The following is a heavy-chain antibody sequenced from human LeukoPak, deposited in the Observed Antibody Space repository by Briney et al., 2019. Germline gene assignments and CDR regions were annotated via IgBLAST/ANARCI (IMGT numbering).Heavy chain of an antibody. CDR1: GFTFSSYG. D-gene: IGHD6-19*01. J-gene: IGHJ6*02. Sequence: GGSLRLSCAASGFTFSSYGMHWVRQAPGKGLEWVAVISYDGSNKYYADSVKGRFTISRDNSKNTLYLHMNSLRAEDTAVYYCALLAVAAPGLYYYGMDVWGQGTTVTVSS. CDR2: ISYDGSNK. CDR3: ALLAVAAPGLYYYGMDV. V-gene: IGHV3-30*03.